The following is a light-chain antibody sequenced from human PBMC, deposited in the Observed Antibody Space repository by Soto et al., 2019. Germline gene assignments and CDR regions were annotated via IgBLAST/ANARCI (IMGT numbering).Light chain of an antibody. CDR2: DVT. CDR1: SSNVGGYSY. CDR3: CSYAGSYSWV. V-gene: IGLV2-11*01. J-gene: IGLJ3*02. Sequence: QSALTQPRSVSGSPGQSVTISCTGTSSNVGGYSYVSWYQQHPGIAPQLIIYDVTKRPSGVPDRFSGSKSGNTASLTISGFQAEDEADYYCCSYAGSYSWVFGGGTKLTVL.